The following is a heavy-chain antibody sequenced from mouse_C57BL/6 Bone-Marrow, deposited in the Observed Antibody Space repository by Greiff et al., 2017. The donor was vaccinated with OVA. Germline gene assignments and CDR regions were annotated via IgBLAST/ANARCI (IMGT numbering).Heavy chain of an antibody. Sequence: EVHLVESGGDLVKPGGSLKLSCAASGFTFSSYGMSWVRQTPDKRLEWVATISSGGSYTYYPDSVKGRFTISRDNAKNTLYLQLSSLKSEDTAMYYWARTTVVAPMDYWGQGTSVTVSS. CDR2: ISSGGSYT. CDR1: GFTFSSYG. J-gene: IGHJ4*01. D-gene: IGHD1-1*01. CDR3: ARTTVVAPMDY. V-gene: IGHV5-6*01.